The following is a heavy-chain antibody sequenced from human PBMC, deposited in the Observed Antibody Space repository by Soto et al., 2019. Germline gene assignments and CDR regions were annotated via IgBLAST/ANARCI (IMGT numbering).Heavy chain of an antibody. CDR3: ARGRIQLWYPFDY. CDR1: GSSISSYY. V-gene: IGHV4-59*01. J-gene: IGHJ4*02. CDR2: IYYSGST. Sequence: SATLSLTYTVSGSSISSYYWSWIRQPPGKGLEWIGYIYYSGSTNYNPSLKSRVTISVDTSKNQFSLKLSSVTAADTAVYYCARGRIQLWYPFDYWGQGTLVIVS. D-gene: IGHD5-18*01.